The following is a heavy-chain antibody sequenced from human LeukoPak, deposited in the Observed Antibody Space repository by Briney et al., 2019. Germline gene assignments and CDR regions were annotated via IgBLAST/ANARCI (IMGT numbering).Heavy chain of an antibody. Sequence: GGSLRLSCAASGFTFSSYSMSWVRQAPGKGLEWVSSISSSSSYIYYADSVKGRFTISRDNSKNTLYLQMNSLGAEDTAVYYCARGYSYGYFRDYYYFDYWGQGTLVTVSS. V-gene: IGHV3-21*04. CDR2: ISSSSSYI. CDR3: ARGYSYGYFRDYYYFDY. J-gene: IGHJ4*02. CDR1: GFTFSSYS. D-gene: IGHD5-18*01.